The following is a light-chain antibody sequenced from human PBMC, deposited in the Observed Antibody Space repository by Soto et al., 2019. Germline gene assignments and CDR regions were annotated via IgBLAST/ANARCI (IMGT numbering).Light chain of an antibody. Sequence: SVLTKPPSATGTPGQRVTISCSGSSSNIGSNTVNWYQQLPGTAPKLLIYNDNQRPSGVPDRFSGSKSGTSASLAISGLQSGDEADYACAAWDASLNGYVFGTGTKSPS. V-gene: IGLV1-44*01. CDR2: NDN. J-gene: IGLJ1*01. CDR1: SSNIGSNT. CDR3: AAWDASLNGYV.